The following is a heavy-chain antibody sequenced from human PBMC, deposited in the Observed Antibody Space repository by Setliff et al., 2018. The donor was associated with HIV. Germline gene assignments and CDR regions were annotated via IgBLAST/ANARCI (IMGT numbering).Heavy chain of an antibody. CDR3: ARAEGDAYNSLPYFDS. V-gene: IGHV4-59*01. CDR1: GGSMSRFY. CDR2: VYSTGSI. J-gene: IGHJ4*02. Sequence: PSETLSLTCTVSGGSMSRFYWTWIRQPPGKGLEWIGFVYSTGSINYSPSFRGRLTTSLDTSENQFSLHLTSVTAADTAVYYCARAEGDAYNSLPYFDSWGPGALVTVSS. D-gene: IGHD1-1*01.